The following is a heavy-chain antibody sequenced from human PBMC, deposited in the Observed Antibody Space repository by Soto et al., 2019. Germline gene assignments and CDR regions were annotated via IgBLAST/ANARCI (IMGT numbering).Heavy chain of an antibody. CDR2: ISYDGSNK. J-gene: IGHJ4*02. Sequence: QVQLVESGGGVVQPGRSLRLSCAASGFTFSSYAMHWVRQAPGKGLEWVAVISYDGSNKYYADSVKGRFTISRDNSKNTLYLQMNSLRAEDTAVYYCARRAAAGQYYFDYWGQGTLVTVSS. CDR1: GFTFSSYA. V-gene: IGHV3-30-3*01. CDR3: ARRAAAGQYYFDY. D-gene: IGHD6-13*01.